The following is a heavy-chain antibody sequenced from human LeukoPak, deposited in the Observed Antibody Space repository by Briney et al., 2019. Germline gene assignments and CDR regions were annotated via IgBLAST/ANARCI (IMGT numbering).Heavy chain of an antibody. V-gene: IGHV3-30*02. J-gene: IGHJ4*02. CDR2: VRYDGNNP. CDR3: ARGSRYGDYPYYCDF. CDR1: GFTFGSYG. D-gene: IGHD4-17*01. Sequence: GGSLRLSCAASGFTFGSYGMHWVRQAPGKGLDWVAFVRYDGNNPYYSASVKGRFTISRDNSKNTVLLQMNNLRLEDAAGYYCARGSRYGDYPYYCDFWGQGTLVTVSS.